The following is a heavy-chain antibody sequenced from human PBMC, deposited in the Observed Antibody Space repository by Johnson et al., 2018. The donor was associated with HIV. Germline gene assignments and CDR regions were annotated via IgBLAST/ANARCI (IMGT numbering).Heavy chain of an antibody. CDR2: IYSGGST. J-gene: IGHJ3*02. V-gene: IGHV3-66*03. CDR1: GFTVSSNY. CDR3: ARDGDDGDEADDTKGAFDI. D-gene: IGHD3-9*01. Sequence: VQLVESGGGLIQPGGSLRLSCAASGFTVSSNYMSWVRQAPGKGLEWVSVIYSGGSTYYADSVKARFTISRDDARNTLYLQMNSLRVEDTALYYCARDGDDGDEADDTKGAFDIWGQGTMVTVSS.